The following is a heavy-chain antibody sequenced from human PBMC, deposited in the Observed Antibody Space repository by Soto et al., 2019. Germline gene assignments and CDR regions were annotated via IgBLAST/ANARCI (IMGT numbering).Heavy chain of an antibody. V-gene: IGHV1-46*03. J-gene: IGHJ3*02. CDR1: GYTFTSYY. Sequence: QVQLVQSGAEVKKPGASVKVSCKASGYTFTSYYMHWVRQAPGQGLEWMGIINPSGGSTSYAQKFQGRVTMTRDTSTGTAYMELCSLRSEDTAVYYCARDHYGDYQGSNAFDIWGQGTMVTVSS. D-gene: IGHD4-17*01. CDR2: INPSGGST. CDR3: ARDHYGDYQGSNAFDI.